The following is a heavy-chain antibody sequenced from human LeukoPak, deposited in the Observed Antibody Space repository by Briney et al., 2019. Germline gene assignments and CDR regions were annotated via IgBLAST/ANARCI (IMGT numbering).Heavy chain of an antibody. CDR1: GGYFSGLY. CDR2: ISYSGST. D-gene: IGHD3-9*01. V-gene: IGHV4-34*01. Sequence: QPSETLSLTCVVDGGYFSGLYWTWVRQAPGKGLEWIGEISYSGSTKYNPSLKSRATIEVDTSKKQISLNLSSVTAADTGVYYCAKGKAGHYHSVTDEYYYYMDVWGKGTTVIVSS. CDR3: AKGKAGHYHSVTDEYYYYMDV. J-gene: IGHJ6*03.